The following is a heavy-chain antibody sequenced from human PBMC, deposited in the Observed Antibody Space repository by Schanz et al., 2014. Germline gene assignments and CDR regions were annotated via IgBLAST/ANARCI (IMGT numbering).Heavy chain of an antibody. CDR2: ISYDGNTK. CDR3: AKSYDTSGYSGFDY. V-gene: IGHV3-30*18. Sequence: QVQLVESGGGVVQPGRSLRLSCAASGFTFSNYGLHWVRQAPGKGLEWVTVISYDGNTKYYADSVKGRFTISRDNSENTLYLQMNSLRTEDTAVYFCAKSYDTSGYSGFDYWGQGTLVTVSS. J-gene: IGHJ4*02. D-gene: IGHD3-22*01. CDR1: GFTFSNYG.